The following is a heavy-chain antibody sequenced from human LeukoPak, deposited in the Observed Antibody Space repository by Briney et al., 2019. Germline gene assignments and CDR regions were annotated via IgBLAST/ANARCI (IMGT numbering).Heavy chain of an antibody. CDR2: IRSKAYGGTT. CDR3: TRDMYYYDSSGTSY. Sequence: GRSLRLSYTASGFTFGDYTMSWVRQAPGKGLEWVGFIRSKAYGGTTEYAASVKGRFTISRDDSKSIAYLQLNSLKTEDTAVYYCTRDMYYYDSSGTSYWGQGTLVTVSS. J-gene: IGHJ4*02. D-gene: IGHD3-22*01. CDR1: GFTFGDYT. V-gene: IGHV3-49*04.